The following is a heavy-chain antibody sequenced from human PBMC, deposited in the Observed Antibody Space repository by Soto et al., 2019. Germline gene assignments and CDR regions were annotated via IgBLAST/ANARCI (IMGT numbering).Heavy chain of an antibody. Sequence: VGSLRLSCAASGFTFSSYAMSWVRQAPGKGLEWVSAISGSGGSTYYADSVKGRFTISRDNSKNTLYLQMNSLRAEDTAVYYCAKDGNPIPYLTGYYRLGWFDPWGQGTLVTVS. CDR1: GFTFSSYA. J-gene: IGHJ5*02. D-gene: IGHD3-9*01. CDR2: ISGSGGST. CDR3: AKDGNPIPYLTGYYRLGWFDP. V-gene: IGHV3-23*01.